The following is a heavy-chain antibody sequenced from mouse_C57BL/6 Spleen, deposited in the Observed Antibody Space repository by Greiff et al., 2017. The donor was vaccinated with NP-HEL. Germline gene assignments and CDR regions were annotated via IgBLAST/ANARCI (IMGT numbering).Heavy chain of an antibody. CDR3: ARYYYGSYWYFDV. D-gene: IGHD1-1*01. CDR2: IDPSDSYT. J-gene: IGHJ1*03. Sequence: VQLQQPGAELVKPGASVKLSCKASGYTFTSYWMQWVKQRPGQGLEWIGEIDPSDSYTTYNQKFKGKATLTVDTSSSTAYMQLSSLTSEDSAVYYCARYYYGSYWYFDVWGTGTTVTVSS. CDR1: GYTFTSYW. V-gene: IGHV1-50*01.